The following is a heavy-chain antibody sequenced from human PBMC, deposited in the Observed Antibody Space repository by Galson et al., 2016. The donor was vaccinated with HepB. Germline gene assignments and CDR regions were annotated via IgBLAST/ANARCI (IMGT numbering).Heavy chain of an antibody. V-gene: IGHV4-31*03. J-gene: IGHJ6*02. CDR3: ARVEITMVRGVPYYNYGMDV. CDR2: IYHSGST. Sequence: TLSLTCTVSGGSIRSGGYFWNWIRQHPGKGLEWIGNIYHSGSTYYNPSLKSRATISLDTSNNQFSLRLTSATAADTAVYHCARVEITMVRGVPYYNYGMDVWGQGTTVTVSS. CDR1: GGSIRSGGYF. D-gene: IGHD3-10*01.